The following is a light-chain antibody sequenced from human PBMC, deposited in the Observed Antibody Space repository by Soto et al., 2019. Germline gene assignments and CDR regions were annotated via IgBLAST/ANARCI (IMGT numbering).Light chain of an antibody. CDR1: QSVSSSY. J-gene: IGKJ1*01. Sequence: EIVLTPSPGTLSLSPGERANLSCRASQSVSSSYLAWYQQKPGQAPRLLIYGASSRATGIPDRFSGSGSGTDFTLTISCLQSEDFATYYCQQYYSYPRTFGQGTKVDIK. CDR3: QQYYSYPRT. V-gene: IGKV3-20*01. CDR2: GAS.